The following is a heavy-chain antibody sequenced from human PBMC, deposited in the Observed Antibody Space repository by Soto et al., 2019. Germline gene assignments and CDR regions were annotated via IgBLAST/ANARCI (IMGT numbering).Heavy chain of an antibody. CDR3: ARDWAYCGGDCPYNWFDP. Sequence: ASVKVSCKASGYILTGYYMHWVRQAPGQGLEWMGWINPNSGGTNYAQKFQGWVTMTRDTSISTAYMELSRLRSDDTAVYYCARDWAYCGGDCPYNWFDPWGQGTLVTVSS. J-gene: IGHJ5*02. V-gene: IGHV1-2*04. CDR1: GYILTGYY. D-gene: IGHD2-21*02. CDR2: INPNSGGT.